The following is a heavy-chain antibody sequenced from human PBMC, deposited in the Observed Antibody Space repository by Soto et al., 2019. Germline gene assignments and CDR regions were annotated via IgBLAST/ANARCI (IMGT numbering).Heavy chain of an antibody. J-gene: IGHJ4*02. D-gene: IGHD2-15*01. CDR1: GGSISSSSYY. V-gene: IGHV4-39*02. CDR2: IYYSGST. CDR3: ARERGYCSGGSCPVDY. Sequence: QLQLQESGPGLVKPSETLSLTCTVSGGSISSSSYYWGWIRQPPGKGLEWIGSIYYSGSTYYNPSLTGRVTISVDTSKNQFSLKLSSVTAADTAVYYCARERGYCSGGSCPVDYWGQGTLVTVSS.